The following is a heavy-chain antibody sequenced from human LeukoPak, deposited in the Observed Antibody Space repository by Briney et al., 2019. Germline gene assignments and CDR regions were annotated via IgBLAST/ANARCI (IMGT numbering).Heavy chain of an antibody. CDR2: IWYDGSNK. V-gene: IGHV3-33*08. CDR3: ARARSQNPYYYYGMDV. CDR1: GGSISSGGYY. J-gene: IGHJ6*02. Sequence: LSLTCTVSGGSISSGGYYWSWIRQPPGKGLEWVAVIWYDGSNKYYADSVKGRFTISRDNSKNTLYLQMNSLRAEDTAVYYCARARSQNPYYYYGMDVWGQGTTVTVSS.